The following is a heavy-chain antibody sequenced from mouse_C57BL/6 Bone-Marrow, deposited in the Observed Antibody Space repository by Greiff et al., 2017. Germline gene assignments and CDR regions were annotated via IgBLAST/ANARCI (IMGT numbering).Heavy chain of an antibody. CDR3: ARYDYEVSWFAY. Sequence: VQLQQSGPVLVKPGASVKMSCKASGYTFTDYYMNWVKQSHGKSLEWIGVINPYNGGTSYNQKFKGKATLTVDKSSSTAYRELNSLTSEDSAVYYCARYDYEVSWFAYWGQGTLVTVAA. CDR2: INPYNGGT. D-gene: IGHD2-4*01. J-gene: IGHJ3*01. V-gene: IGHV1-19*01. CDR1: GYTFTDYY.